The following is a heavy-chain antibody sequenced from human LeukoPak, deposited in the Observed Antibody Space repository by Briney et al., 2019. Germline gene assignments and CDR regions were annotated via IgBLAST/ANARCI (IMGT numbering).Heavy chain of an antibody. CDR1: GFTFSLHW. J-gene: IGHJ4*02. D-gene: IGHD4-17*01. Sequence: WGSLRHFSSASGFTFSLHWMSWVRQAPGKAREGGVNLKKDGSEKYYVDSVKGRFSISRDDAKNSLYLQMDSLRAEDTAVYFCARGPHYGDYVDYYDYWGQGTLVTVSS. CDR2: LKKDGSEK. V-gene: IGHV3-7*01. CDR3: ARGPHYGDYVDYYDY.